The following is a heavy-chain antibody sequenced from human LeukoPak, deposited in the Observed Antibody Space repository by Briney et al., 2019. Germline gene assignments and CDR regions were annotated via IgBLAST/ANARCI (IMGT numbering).Heavy chain of an antibody. CDR3: ARRSPAMVDY. V-gene: IGHV4-4*02. J-gene: IGHJ4*02. CDR1: GASISSGTW. Sequence: SGTLSLTCAVSGASISSGTWWSWVRQPPEKGLEWLGDIFHSGSTHYNPSLKSRVTVSVDKSKNQFSLKLSSVTAADTAMYYCARRSPAMVDYWGQGTLVTVSS. CDR2: IFHSGST. D-gene: IGHD5-18*01.